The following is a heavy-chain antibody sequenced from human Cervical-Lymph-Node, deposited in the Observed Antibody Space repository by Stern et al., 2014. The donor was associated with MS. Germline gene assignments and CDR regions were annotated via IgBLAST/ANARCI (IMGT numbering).Heavy chain of an antibody. CDR2: ISGYNDDT. V-gene: IGHV1-18*01. Sequence: VQLVESGAEVKKPGASVKVSCKASGYTFTSYGISWGRQAPGQGLEWMGWISGYNDDTNYVEKFQGRVTMTRDTSTSTAYLELRSLRSDDTAVYYCARDPHIAVAGTGGGFDPWGQGTLVTVSS. CDR3: ARDPHIAVAGTGGGFDP. J-gene: IGHJ5*02. D-gene: IGHD6-19*01. CDR1: GYTFTSYG.